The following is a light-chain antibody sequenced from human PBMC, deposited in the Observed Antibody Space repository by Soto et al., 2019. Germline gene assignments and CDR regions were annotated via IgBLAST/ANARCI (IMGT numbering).Light chain of an antibody. J-gene: IGLJ2*01. Sequence: SALTQPASVSGSPGQSITISCTGSSSDVGDYNSVSWYQQHPGKAPKLMIYDVTDRPSGVSDRFSGSKSGNTASLTISGLQAEDEADYYCSSYTSSSTLVLFGGGTKLTVL. CDR1: SSDVGDYNS. CDR2: DVT. V-gene: IGLV2-14*01. CDR3: SSYTSSSTLVL.